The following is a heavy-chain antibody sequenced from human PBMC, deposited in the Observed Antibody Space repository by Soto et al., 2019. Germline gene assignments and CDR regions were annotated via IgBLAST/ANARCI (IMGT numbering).Heavy chain of an antibody. J-gene: IGHJ4*02. D-gene: IGHD6-19*01. CDR3: ARDREPHSGWYFDY. CDR2: IYYSGST. Sequence: PSETLSLTCAVPGGSISSYYWSWIRQPPGKGLEWIGYIYYSGSTNYNPSLKSRVTISVDTSKNQFSLKLSSVTAADTAVYYCARDREPHSGWYFDYWGQGTLVTVSS. CDR1: GGSISSYY. V-gene: IGHV4-59*01.